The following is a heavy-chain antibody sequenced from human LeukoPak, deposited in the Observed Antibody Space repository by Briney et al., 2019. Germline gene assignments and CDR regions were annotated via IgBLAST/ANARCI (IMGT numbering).Heavy chain of an antibody. CDR1: GYTFTGYY. V-gene: IGHV1-2*04. CDR2: INPNSGGT. J-gene: IGHJ4*02. D-gene: IGHD3-10*01. Sequence: ASVEVSCKASGYTFTGYYMHWVRQAPGQGLEWMGWINPNSGGTNYAQKFQGWVTMTRDTSISTAYMELSRLRSDDTAVYYCARASSTMVRGVMSPLGYWGQGTLVTVSS. CDR3: ARASSTMVRGVMSPLGY.